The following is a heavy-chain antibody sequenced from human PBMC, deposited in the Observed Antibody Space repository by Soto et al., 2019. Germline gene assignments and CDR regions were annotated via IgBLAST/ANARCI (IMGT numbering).Heavy chain of an antibody. CDR2: IYYSGST. J-gene: IGHJ3*02. Sequence: XETLSLTCTVCGGSISSRNYYGGGIRQPPGKGLEWIGSIYYSGSTSYNSSLKSRVTISVDTSKNQFSLRLRSVTAADTAVYYCESPTLGAFDIWGQGTMVTVSS. V-gene: IGHV4-39*01. CDR1: GGSISSRNYY. D-gene: IGHD3-16*01. CDR3: ESPTLGAFDI.